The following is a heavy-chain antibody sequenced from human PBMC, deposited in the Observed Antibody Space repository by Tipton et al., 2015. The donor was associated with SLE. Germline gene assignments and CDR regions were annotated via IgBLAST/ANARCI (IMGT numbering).Heavy chain of an antibody. Sequence: LRLSCAVYGGSFSGYYWSWIRQPPGKGLEWIGEINHSGSTNFNPSLKSRVTISVDTSKNQFSLKLSSVTAADTAVYYCAREGRYSSSSPFDYWGQGTLVTVSS. CDR1: GGSFSGYY. D-gene: IGHD6-6*01. CDR3: AREGRYSSSSPFDY. CDR2: INHSGST. J-gene: IGHJ4*02. V-gene: IGHV4-34*01.